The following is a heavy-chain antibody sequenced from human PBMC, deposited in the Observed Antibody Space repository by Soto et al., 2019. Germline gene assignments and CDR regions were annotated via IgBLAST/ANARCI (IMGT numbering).Heavy chain of an antibody. CDR2: INPNSGDT. V-gene: IGHV1-2*02. CDR1: GYTFIGYY. D-gene: IGHD6-13*01. J-gene: IGHJ6*02. Sequence: ASVKVSCKASGYTFIGYYMHWVRQAPGQGPEWMGWINPNSGDTNYAENFQGRVTVTRDTSISTAYMELSSLRSDDTAVYYCTSFYSSSRGEYYYYGMDVWGQGTTVTV. CDR3: TSFYSSSRGEYYYYGMDV.